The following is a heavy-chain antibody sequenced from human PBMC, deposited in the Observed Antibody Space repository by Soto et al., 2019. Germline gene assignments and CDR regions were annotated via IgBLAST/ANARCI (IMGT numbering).Heavy chain of an antibody. CDR1: EFTFNNYG. V-gene: IGHV3-30*18. CDR2: ISYDGSNK. J-gene: IGHJ4*02. Sequence: QVQLVESGGGVVQPGMSLRLSCIGSEFTFNNYGIHWVRQAPGTGLEWVAVISYDGSNKKFADSVQGRLTISRDNSKNTVYLQMNSLSPEDTAVYHCAKDQYYYSSSGYYVFDSWGQGTLVTVSS. CDR3: AKDQYYYSSSGYYVFDS. D-gene: IGHD3-22*01.